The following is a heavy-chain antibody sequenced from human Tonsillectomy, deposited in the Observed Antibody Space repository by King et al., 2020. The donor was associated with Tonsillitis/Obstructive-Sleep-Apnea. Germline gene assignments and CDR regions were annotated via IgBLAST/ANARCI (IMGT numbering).Heavy chain of an antibody. CDR1: GFTFSSYD. CDR3: ARWNYYYYMDV. J-gene: IGHJ6*03. Sequence: VQLVESGGGLVQPGGSLRLSCAASGFTFSSYDMHWVRQSTGKGLEWVSAIGTACETYFPGFVKGRLTISRENANNSFYLQMNSLRAGDTAVYYCARWNYYYYMDVWGKGTTVTVAS. V-gene: IGHV3-13*04. CDR2: IGTACET.